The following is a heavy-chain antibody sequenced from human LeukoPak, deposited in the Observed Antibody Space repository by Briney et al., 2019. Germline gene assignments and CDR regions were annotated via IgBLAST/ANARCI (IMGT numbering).Heavy chain of an antibody. CDR1: GFTFTTYW. Sequence: GGSLRLSCAASGFTFTTYWMSWVRQLPGKGLEWVANINQDGTEKYYVDSVKGRFTISRDNAKNSLYLQMNSLRAEDTAVYYCARDIAAARYWGQGTLVTVSS. D-gene: IGHD6-13*01. J-gene: IGHJ4*02. CDR3: ARDIAAARY. CDR2: INQDGTEK. V-gene: IGHV3-7*01.